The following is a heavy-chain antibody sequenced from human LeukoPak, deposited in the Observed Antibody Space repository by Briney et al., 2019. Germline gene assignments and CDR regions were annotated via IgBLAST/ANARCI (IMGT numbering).Heavy chain of an antibody. D-gene: IGHD3-22*01. CDR3: ARDYYDSSGYLTHAFDI. V-gene: IGHV3-66*01. J-gene: IGHJ3*02. CDR2: IYSGGST. CDR1: GFTVSSNY. Sequence: PGGSLRLSCAASGFTVSSNYMSWVRQAPGKGLEWVSVIYSGGSTYYADSVKGRFTISRDNSKNTLYLQMNSLRAEDTAVYYCARDYYDSSGYLTHAFDIWGQGTMVTVSS.